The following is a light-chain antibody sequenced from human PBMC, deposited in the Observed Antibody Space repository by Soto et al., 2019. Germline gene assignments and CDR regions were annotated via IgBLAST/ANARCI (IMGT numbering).Light chain of an antibody. V-gene: IGKV3-11*01. CDR3: HQRSDCPMSR. CDR1: HPVXDH. J-gene: IGKJ5*01. CDR2: DHS. Sequence: LTQSPATLSLSPGQRSTLSCRPSHPVXDHVGWSQGKPGQSPRILIXDHSNRATGVPARFIGSGSGKDFTLTISSLEPEDFSVYYCHQRSDCPMSRFGQGTRLEIK.